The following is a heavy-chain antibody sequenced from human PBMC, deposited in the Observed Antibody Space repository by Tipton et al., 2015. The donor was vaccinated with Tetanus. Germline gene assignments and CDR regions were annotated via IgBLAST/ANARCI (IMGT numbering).Heavy chain of an antibody. Sequence: TLSLTCTVSGGSIRSYYWSWIRQPAGKGLEWIGRIYTSESTNYNPSLKSRLTMSVDTSKNKFSLRINSVTAADTAVYYCARMQRYGMDVWGQGTTVTVSS. CDR2: IYTSEST. CDR1: GGSIRSYY. V-gene: IGHV4-4*07. CDR3: ARMQRYGMDV. D-gene: IGHD6-25*01. J-gene: IGHJ6*02.